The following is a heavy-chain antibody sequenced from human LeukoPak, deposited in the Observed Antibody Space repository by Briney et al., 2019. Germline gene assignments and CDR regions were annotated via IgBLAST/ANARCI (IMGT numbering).Heavy chain of an antibody. J-gene: IGHJ4*02. D-gene: IGHD1-14*01. CDR3: AREIVGGFNPGAY. Sequence: SETLSLTCTVSPDSTTSNFWSWVRQPPGKGLEWIGEIHRSGSTNYNPSLQSRVTISIDRSKNQIALELSSATAADTAVYYCAREIVGGFNPGAYWGQGTLVTVSS. CDR1: PDSTTSNF. CDR2: IHRSGST. V-gene: IGHV4-4*02.